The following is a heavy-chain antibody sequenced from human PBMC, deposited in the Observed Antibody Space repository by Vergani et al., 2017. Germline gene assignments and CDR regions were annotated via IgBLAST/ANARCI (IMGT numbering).Heavy chain of an antibody. CDR2: ISSSGSTI. Sequence: QVQLVESGGGLVKPGGSLRLSCAASGFTFSDYYMSWIRQAPGKGLEWVSYISSSGSTIYYADSVKGRFTISRDNAKNSLYLQMNSLRAEDTAVYYCARRRRAAGMDDFYYYYYMDFWGKGTTVTVSS. D-gene: IGHD2-15*01. V-gene: IGHV3-11*01. J-gene: IGHJ6*03. CDR3: ARRRRAAGMDDFYYYYYMDF. CDR1: GFTFSDYY.